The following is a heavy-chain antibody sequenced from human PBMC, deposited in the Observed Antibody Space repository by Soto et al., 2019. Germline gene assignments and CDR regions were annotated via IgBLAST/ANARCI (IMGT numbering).Heavy chain of an antibody. Sequence: QVQLVESGGGVVQPGRSLRLSCAASGFTFSSYGMHWVRQAPGQGLEWVAVIWYDGSNKYYADSVKGRFTISRDNSKNTLYLQMNSLRAEDTAVYYCAREGGYSYGPKPGIAGSYEYYFDYWGQGTLVTVSS. V-gene: IGHV3-33*01. CDR3: AREGGYSYGPKPGIAGSYEYYFDY. CDR2: IWYDGSNK. J-gene: IGHJ4*02. CDR1: GFTFSSYG. D-gene: IGHD5-18*01.